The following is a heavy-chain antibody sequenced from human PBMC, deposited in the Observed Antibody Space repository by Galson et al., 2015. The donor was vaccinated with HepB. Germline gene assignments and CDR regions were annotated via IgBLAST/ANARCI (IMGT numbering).Heavy chain of an antibody. CDR1: GFIFSSYA. J-gene: IGHJ3*02. CDR2: IGGSGEIL. CDR3: VKRGKESSGWGPFDI. D-gene: IGHD3-22*01. V-gene: IGHV3-23*01. Sequence: SLRLSCAASGFIFSSYAMSWVRQAPGEGLEWVSAIGGSGEILRYKDSVKGRFTISRDNSKNMLYLQMDSLRAADTAVYYCVKRGKESSGWGPFDIWGQGTMVTVSS.